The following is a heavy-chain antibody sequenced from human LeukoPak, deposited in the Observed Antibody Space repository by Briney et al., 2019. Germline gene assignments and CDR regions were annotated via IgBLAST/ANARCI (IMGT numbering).Heavy chain of an antibody. D-gene: IGHD6-19*01. V-gene: IGHV3-21*01. CDR2: ISSSSSYI. CDR3: ARPNSSGSQSNAFDI. CDR1: GFTFSSYS. J-gene: IGHJ3*02. Sequence: PGGSLRLSCAASGFTFSSYSMNWVRQAPGKGLEWVSSISSSSSYIYYADSVKGRFTISRDNAKNSLYLQMNSLRAEDTAVYYCARPNSSGSQSNAFDIWGQGTMVTVSS.